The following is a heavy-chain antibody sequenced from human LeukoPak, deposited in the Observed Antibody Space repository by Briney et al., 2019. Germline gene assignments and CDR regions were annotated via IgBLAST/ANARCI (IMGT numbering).Heavy chain of an antibody. D-gene: IGHD6-13*01. CDR3: AKDKGRQQQLVLVFDY. J-gene: IGHJ4*02. CDR2: ISGSGGGT. CDR1: GFTFSTYA. Sequence: HPGGSLRLSCAASGFTFSTYAMSWVRQAPGKGLEWVSAISGSGGGTNYADSVRGRFTISRDNSKNTLYLQMNSLRAEDTAVYYCAKDKGRQQQLVLVFDYWGQGTLVAVSS. V-gene: IGHV3-23*01.